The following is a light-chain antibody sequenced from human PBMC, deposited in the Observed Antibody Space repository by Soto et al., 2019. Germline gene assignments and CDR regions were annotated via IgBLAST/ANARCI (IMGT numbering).Light chain of an antibody. CDR2: DAS. CDR1: QSISSW. V-gene: IGKV1-5*01. CDR3: QQYDKWPPT. Sequence: DIQMTQSPSTLAASVGDRVTITCRASQSISSWVAWYQQKPGKAPKLLIYDASSLKSGVPFRFSGSGSGTEFTLTISGLQSEDFAVYCCQQYDKWPPTFGGGTKVDIK. J-gene: IGKJ4*01.